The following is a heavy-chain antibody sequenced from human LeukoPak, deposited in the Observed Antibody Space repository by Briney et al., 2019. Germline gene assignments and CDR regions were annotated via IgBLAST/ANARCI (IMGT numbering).Heavy chain of an antibody. CDR3: AKYSSSWYEDSNDY. D-gene: IGHD6-13*01. Sequence: GGSLRLSCAASGFTFSSYAMSWVRRAPGKGLEWVSAISGSGGSTYYADSVKGRFTISRDNSKNTLYLQMNSLRAEDTAVYYCAKYSSSWYEDSNDYWGQGTLVTVSS. CDR1: GFTFSSYA. J-gene: IGHJ4*02. V-gene: IGHV3-23*01. CDR2: ISGSGGST.